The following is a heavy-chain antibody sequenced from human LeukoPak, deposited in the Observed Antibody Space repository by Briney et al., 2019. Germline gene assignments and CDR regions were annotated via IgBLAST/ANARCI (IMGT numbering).Heavy chain of an antibody. J-gene: IGHJ4*02. Sequence: GGSLRLSCVASGITFSRQGMDWVRQAPGKGLEGVAVIAADGGVKQYADSVKGRFTVSRDNSKSTLYLQINSLSVEDTAIYYCAREATWGEWYFDHWGQGTPVTVSS. CDR1: GITFSRQG. CDR2: IAADGGVK. CDR3: AREATWGEWYFDH. V-gene: IGHV3-30*03. D-gene: IGHD3-3*01.